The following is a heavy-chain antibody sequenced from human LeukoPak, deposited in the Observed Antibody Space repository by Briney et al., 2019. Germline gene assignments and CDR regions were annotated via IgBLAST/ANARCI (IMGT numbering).Heavy chain of an antibody. D-gene: IGHD4-11*01. CDR1: GGTFNSFG. CDR2: IIPILDLA. CDR3: AIATTVTTRCLDY. J-gene: IGHJ4*02. Sequence: SMKVSCKASGGTFNSFGFSWVRQAPGQGLEWMGRIIPILDLADYAQKFQGRITITADKSTSTAYLELSSLRSEDTAVYYCAIATTVTTRCLDYWGQGTLVTVSS. V-gene: IGHV1-69*04.